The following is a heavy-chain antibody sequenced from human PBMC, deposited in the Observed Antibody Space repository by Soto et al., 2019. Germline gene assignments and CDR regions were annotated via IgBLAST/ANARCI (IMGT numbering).Heavy chain of an antibody. D-gene: IGHD3-10*01. CDR3: AIDRDDYGSGNYYNRIDF. Sequence: QVQLVQSGAEVKKPGSSVKVSCKASGGIFSTYAISWVRQAPGQGLEWMGGIIPLFGTPNYAQRFQGRVTITADESTSTAYMELSRLRSEDTAVYYCAIDRDDYGSGNYYNRIDFWGQGTLVTVSS. V-gene: IGHV1-69*01. CDR2: IIPLFGTP. CDR1: GGIFSTYA. J-gene: IGHJ4*02.